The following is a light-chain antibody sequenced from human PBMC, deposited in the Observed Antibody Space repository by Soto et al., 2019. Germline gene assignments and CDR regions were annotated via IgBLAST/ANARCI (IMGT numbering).Light chain of an antibody. Sequence: EIQMAESGSSVDACGGDGFNITFLASQSIATFLNWYRQNPGKAPKLLIYAASHLQSGVPSRFSGSGSGTEFTLTISSLQSEDFAVYYCQQYNNWPPFFGPGTKVDIK. CDR3: QQYNNWPPF. V-gene: IGKV1-39*01. CDR1: QSIATF. J-gene: IGKJ3*01. CDR2: AAS.